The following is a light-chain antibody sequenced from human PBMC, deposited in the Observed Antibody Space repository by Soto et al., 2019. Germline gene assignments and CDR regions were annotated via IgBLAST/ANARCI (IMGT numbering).Light chain of an antibody. CDR3: QQYGSSPQYT. V-gene: IGKV3-20*01. CDR1: QSVSSNY. J-gene: IGKJ2*01. CDR2: GAS. Sequence: EIVLTQSPGTLSLSPGERATLSCRASQSVSSNYLAWYQQKPGQAPRLLIYGASSRATGIPDRFSGSGSGTDFTLTISRLEPEDSAVYYCQQYGSSPQYTFGQGTKLEIK.